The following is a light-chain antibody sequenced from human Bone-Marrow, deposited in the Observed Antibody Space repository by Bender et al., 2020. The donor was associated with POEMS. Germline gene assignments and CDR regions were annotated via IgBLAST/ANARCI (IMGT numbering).Light chain of an antibody. CDR2: GVT. V-gene: IGLV2-14*03. CDR1: SSDVGDYDY. Sequence: QSALTQPASVSGSPGQSITISCSGTSSDVGDYDYVSWYQQHPGKGPKLLIYGVTKRLSGVSNRFSGSKSGNTASLTISGLQAEDEAHYYCCSFAGSSTFVLFGGGTKVTVL. J-gene: IGLJ2*01. CDR3: CSFAGSSTFVL.